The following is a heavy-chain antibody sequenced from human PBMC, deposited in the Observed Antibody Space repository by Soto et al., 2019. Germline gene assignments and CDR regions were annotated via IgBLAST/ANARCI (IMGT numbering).Heavy chain of an antibody. CDR3: ARQGYYGSGSYYKFRWFDP. D-gene: IGHD3-10*01. CDR1: GGSISSGSYY. V-gene: IGHV4-39*01. Sequence: SETLSLTCSVSGGSISSGSYYWGWIRQPPGKRLDLFSCIYYSGSTYYNPSLKSRVTIFVDTSKNQFSLKLSSVTAADTALFYCARQGYYGSGSYYKFRWFDPWGQGTLVTVSS. J-gene: IGHJ5*02. CDR2: IYYSGST.